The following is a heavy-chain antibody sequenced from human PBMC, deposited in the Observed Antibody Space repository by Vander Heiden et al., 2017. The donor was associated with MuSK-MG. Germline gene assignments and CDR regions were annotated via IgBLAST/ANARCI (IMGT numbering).Heavy chain of an antibody. Sequence: EVQLVESGGGLAQPGASLQHSCVAPGFTFSASVMHGGRTASGKGLEWIGRIRTKANGYATAYAASVKGRFTISRDDSKNTAYLQMNSLKTEDTAVYYCTRQTSGYEHDYWGQGTLVTVSA. CDR1: GFTFSASV. CDR2: IRTKANGYAT. D-gene: IGHD5-12*01. J-gene: IGHJ4*02. CDR3: TRQTSGYEHDY. V-gene: IGHV3-73*02.